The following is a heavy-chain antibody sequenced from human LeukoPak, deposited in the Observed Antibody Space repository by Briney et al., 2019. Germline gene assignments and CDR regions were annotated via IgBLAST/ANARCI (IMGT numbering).Heavy chain of an antibody. CDR1: GFTFDDYA. J-gene: IGHJ4*02. D-gene: IGHD2-15*01. CDR2: IKQDGSEK. CDR3: AREYMMGYCSGGSCSHSYYFDY. Sequence: GGSLRLSCAASGFTFDDYAMHWVRQAPGKGLEWVANIKQDGSEKYYVDSVKGRFTISRDNAKNSLYLQMNSLRAEDTAVYYCAREYMMGYCSGGSCSHSYYFDYWGQGTLVTVSS. V-gene: IGHV3-7*01.